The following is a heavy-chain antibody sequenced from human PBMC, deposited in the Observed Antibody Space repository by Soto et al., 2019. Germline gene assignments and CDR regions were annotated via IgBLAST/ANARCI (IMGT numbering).Heavy chain of an antibody. CDR2: IKQDGSDK. CDR1: GFTFRNYW. D-gene: IGHD2-15*01. CDR3: ARDGIGGGPDFDY. Sequence: GGSLRLSCAASGFTFRNYWMSWVRQAPGKGLEWVANIKQDGSDKYHVDFVKGRFTISRDNAKNSLYLQMNSLRAEDTAVYYCARDGIGGGPDFDYRGLGTLVTVSS. V-gene: IGHV3-7*04. J-gene: IGHJ4*02.